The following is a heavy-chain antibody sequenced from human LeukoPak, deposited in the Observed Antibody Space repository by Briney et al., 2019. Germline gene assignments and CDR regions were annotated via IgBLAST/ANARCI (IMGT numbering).Heavy chain of an antibody. D-gene: IGHD2-15*01. J-gene: IGHJ4*02. CDR2: IKEDGSDT. Sequence: GGSLRLSCAASGFTFSTYAMTWVRQAPGRGLEWVARIKEDGSDTYYVDSVKGRFTISRDKAKKTVYLQMNSLRVEDTAVYYCAREWWYLDYWGPGILVTVST. V-gene: IGHV3-7*05. CDR3: AREWWYLDY. CDR1: GFTFSTYA.